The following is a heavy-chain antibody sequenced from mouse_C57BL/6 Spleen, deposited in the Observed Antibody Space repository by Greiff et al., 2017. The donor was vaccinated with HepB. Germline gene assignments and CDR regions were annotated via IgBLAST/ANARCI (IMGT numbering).Heavy chain of an antibody. CDR2: IDPETGGT. CDR1: GYTFTDYE. D-gene: IGHD1-1*01. Sequence: VKLQESGAELVRPGASVTLSCKASGYTFTDYEMHWVKQTPVHGLEWIGAIDPETGGTAYNQKFKGKAILTADKSSSTAYMELRSLTSEDSAVYYSYYYGSSWGQGTLVTVSA. V-gene: IGHV1-15*01. J-gene: IGHJ3*01. CDR3: YYYGSS.